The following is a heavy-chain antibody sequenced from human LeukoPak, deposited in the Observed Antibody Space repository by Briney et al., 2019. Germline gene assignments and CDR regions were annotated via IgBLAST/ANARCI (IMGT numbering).Heavy chain of an antibody. D-gene: IGHD6-13*01. CDR3: ASIGIAAAGTSDY. Sequence: GGSLRLSCAASGFTFSSYGMHWVRQAPGKGLEWVAVISYDGSNKYYADSVKGRFTISRDNAKNTLYLQMNSLRAEDTAVYYCASIGIAAAGTSDYWGQGTLVTVSS. J-gene: IGHJ4*02. CDR1: GFTFSSYG. V-gene: IGHV3-30*03. CDR2: ISYDGSNK.